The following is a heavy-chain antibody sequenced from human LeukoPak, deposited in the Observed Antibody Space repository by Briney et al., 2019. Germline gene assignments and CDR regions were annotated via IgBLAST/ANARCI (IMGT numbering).Heavy chain of an antibody. CDR1: GGSISYFY. Sequence: PSETLSLTCTVSGGSISYFYWSWIRQPAGKGLEWIGRIYTSGSTNYNPSLKSRVTISVDTSKNQFSLKLSSVTAADTAVYYCARLASGRFYYYYYYYMDVWGKGTTVTVSS. D-gene: IGHD2-15*01. V-gene: IGHV4-4*07. J-gene: IGHJ6*03. CDR2: IYTSGST. CDR3: ARLASGRFYYYYYYYMDV.